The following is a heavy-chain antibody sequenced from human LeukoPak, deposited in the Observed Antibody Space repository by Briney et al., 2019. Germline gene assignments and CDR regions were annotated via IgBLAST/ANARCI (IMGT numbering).Heavy chain of an antibody. CDR1: GGSISSSNYY. CDR3: ARQIIYYYYMDV. V-gene: IGHV4-39*01. J-gene: IGHJ6*03. Sequence: SETLSLTRTVSGGSISSSNYYWGWIRQPPGKGLEWIGSIYYSGSTYYNPSLKSRVTISVDTSKNQFSLKLSSVTAADTAVYYCARQIIYYYYMDVWGKGTTVTVSS. CDR2: IYYSGST. D-gene: IGHD3-10*01.